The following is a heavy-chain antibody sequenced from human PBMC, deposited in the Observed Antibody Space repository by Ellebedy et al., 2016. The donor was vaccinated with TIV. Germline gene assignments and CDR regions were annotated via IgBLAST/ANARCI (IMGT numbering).Heavy chain of an antibody. Sequence: SETLSLXXTVSGGSISSYYWSWIRQPAGKGLEWIGRIYTSGSTNYNPSLKSRVTMSVDTSKNQFSLKLSSVTAADTAVYYCAREGWFGDNWFDPWGQGTLVTVSS. CDR2: IYTSGST. CDR3: AREGWFGDNWFDP. J-gene: IGHJ5*02. D-gene: IGHD3-10*01. V-gene: IGHV4-4*07. CDR1: GGSISSYY.